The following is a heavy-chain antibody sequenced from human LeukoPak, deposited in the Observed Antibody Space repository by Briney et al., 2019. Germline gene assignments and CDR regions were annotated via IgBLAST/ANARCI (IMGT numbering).Heavy chain of an antibody. CDR2: IYYTGTT. D-gene: IGHD7-27*01. J-gene: IGHJ4*02. V-gene: IGHV4-59*02. CDR1: GVSVSDYY. CDR3: ASRKLGNDY. Sequence: SETLSLTCTVSGVSVSDYYWSWIRQSPGKGLEWIGYIYYTGTTSYNPSLKSRVTISAETSKNQFSLNLISVTAADTAVYYCASRKLGNDYWGQGTLVTVSS.